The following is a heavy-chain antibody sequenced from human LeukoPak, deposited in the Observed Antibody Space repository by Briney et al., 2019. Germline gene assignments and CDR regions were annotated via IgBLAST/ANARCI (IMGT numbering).Heavy chain of an antibody. Sequence: PGGSLSLSCAASGFPFSSYWMSWVPPAPGEGLEWVANIKKEGNEKYHLDPVKGRFTISRDNAKNSLFLQMNSLRAEDTAGYYCARVGVLSSSWLLYWGQGTLVTISS. V-gene: IGHV3-7*01. D-gene: IGHD6-13*01. J-gene: IGHJ4*02. CDR3: ARVGVLSSSWLLY. CDR1: GFPFSSYW. CDR2: IKKEGNEK.